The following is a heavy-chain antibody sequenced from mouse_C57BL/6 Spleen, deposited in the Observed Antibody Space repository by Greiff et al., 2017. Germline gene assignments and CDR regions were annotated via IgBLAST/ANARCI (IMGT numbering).Heavy chain of an antibody. CDR2: IYPGNSDT. CDR1: GYTFTSYW. Sequence: VQLKESGTVLARPGASVKMSCKTSGYTFTSYWMHWVKQRPGQGLEWIGAIYPGNSDTSYNQKFKGKAKLTAVTSASTAYMELISLTNEDSAVYYCTRPGSSYVGFAYWGQGTLVTVSA. CDR3: TRPGSSYVGFAY. V-gene: IGHV1-5*01. J-gene: IGHJ3*01. D-gene: IGHD1-1*01.